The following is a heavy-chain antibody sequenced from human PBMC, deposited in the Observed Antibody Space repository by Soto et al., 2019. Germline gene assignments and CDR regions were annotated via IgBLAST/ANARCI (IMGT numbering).Heavy chain of an antibody. CDR3: ARHQSGSGNSNFDF. CDR2: IDPSDSFA. Sequence: GESLKISCQAFEYSLPIYWISWVCHLPGAGLEWMGRIDPSDSFATYDPSFQGHVTISVDKSTRIVYLQWRSLKASDTATYYCARHQSGSGNSNFDFWGQGTPVTVSS. J-gene: IGHJ4*02. V-gene: IGHV5-10-1*01. D-gene: IGHD3-10*01. CDR1: EYSLPIYW.